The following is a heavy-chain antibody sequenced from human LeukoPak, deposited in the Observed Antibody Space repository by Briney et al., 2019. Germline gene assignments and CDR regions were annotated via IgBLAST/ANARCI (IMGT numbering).Heavy chain of an antibody. Sequence: SETLSLTCIVSGGSISSVGHYWSWIRQHPVKGLEWIGYIYYIGSTYYNPPLKSRVSISVDTSKNQFSLKLRSVTAADTAVYYCARVLLGPGGQTADVFDIWGQGTMVTVSS. D-gene: IGHD3-10*01. CDR2: IYYIGST. V-gene: IGHV4-31*03. CDR1: GGSISSVGHY. CDR3: ARVLLGPGGQTADVFDI. J-gene: IGHJ3*02.